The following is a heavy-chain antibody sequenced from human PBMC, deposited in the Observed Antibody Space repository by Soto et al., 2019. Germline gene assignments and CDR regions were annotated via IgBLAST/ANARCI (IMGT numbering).Heavy chain of an antibody. D-gene: IGHD2-15*01. CDR2: ISYDGSNK. V-gene: IGHV3-30-3*01. CDR1: GFTFSSYA. Sequence: PGGSLRLSCAASGFTFSSYAMHWVRQAPGKGLEWVAVISYDGSNKYYADSVKGRFTISRDNSKNTLYLQMNSLRAEDTALYYCARVPSSSGRAHFDYWGQGTLVTVSS. CDR3: ARVPSSSGRAHFDY. J-gene: IGHJ4*02.